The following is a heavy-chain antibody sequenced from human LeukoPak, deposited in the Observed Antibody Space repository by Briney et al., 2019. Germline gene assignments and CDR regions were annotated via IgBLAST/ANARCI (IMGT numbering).Heavy chain of an antibody. CDR3: AADRDRYYYDSSGFRAFDI. J-gene: IGHJ3*02. D-gene: IGHD3-22*01. CDR2: IVVGSGNT. Sequence: GASVKVSCKASGSTFTSSAVQWVRQARGQRLEWIGWIVVGSGNTNYAQKFQERVTITRDMSTSTAYMELSSLRSEDTAVYYCAADRDRYYYDSSGFRAFDIWGQGTMVTVSS. CDR1: GSTFTSSA. V-gene: IGHV1-58*01.